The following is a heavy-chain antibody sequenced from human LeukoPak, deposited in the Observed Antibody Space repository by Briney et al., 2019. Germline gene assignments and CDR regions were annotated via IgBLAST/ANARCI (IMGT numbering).Heavy chain of an antibody. CDR1: GFTFSSYA. CDR2: IKQDGSEK. J-gene: IGHJ6*03. CDR3: ARGLRRYYYYYMDV. Sequence: GGSLRLSCAASGFTFSSYAMSWVRQAPGKGLEWVANIKQDGSEKYYVDSVKGRFTISRDNAKNSLYLQMNSLRAEDTAVYYCARGLRRYYYYYMDVWGKGTTVTVSS. V-gene: IGHV3-7*01. D-gene: IGHD1-14*01.